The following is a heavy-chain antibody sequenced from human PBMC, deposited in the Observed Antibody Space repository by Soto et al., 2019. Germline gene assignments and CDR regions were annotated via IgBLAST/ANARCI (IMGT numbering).Heavy chain of an antibody. CDR2: IYYSGNT. V-gene: IGHV4-31*03. CDR3: ARDRLMATAGTARHYFGLDV. D-gene: IGHD5-18*01. Sequence: PSETLSLTCTVSGGPIRSGGYYWSWVRQNPRRGLEWIGNIYYSGNTYYNPSLKSRLTISVDTSKNQCSLNLSSVTAADTAVYYCARDRLMATAGTARHYFGLDVWGQGTTVTVS. CDR1: GGPIRSGGYY. J-gene: IGHJ6*02.